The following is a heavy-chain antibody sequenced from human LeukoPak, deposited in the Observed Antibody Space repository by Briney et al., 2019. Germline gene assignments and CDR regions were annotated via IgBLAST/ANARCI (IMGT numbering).Heavy chain of an antibody. J-gene: IGHJ5*02. Sequence: ASVKVSCKASGGTFSSYAISWVREAPGQGLEWMGGIIPIFGTANYAQKFQGRVTITTDESTSTAYMELSSLRSEDTAVYYCARYNHGGYDLSCFDPWGKGTLVTVSS. CDR1: GGTFSSYA. CDR3: ARYNHGGYDLSCFDP. CDR2: IIPIFGTA. D-gene: IGHD5-12*01. V-gene: IGHV1-69*05.